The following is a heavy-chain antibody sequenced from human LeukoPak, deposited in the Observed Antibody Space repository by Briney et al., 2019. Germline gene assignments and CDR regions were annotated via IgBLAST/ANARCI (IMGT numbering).Heavy chain of an antibody. J-gene: IGHJ4*02. CDR2: ISAYNGNT. CDR1: GYTFTSYG. CDR3: ARDHYYDSSGYYYAGY. D-gene: IGHD3-22*01. Sequence: ASVKVSCKASGYTFTSYGISWVRQAPGQGLEWMGWISAYNGNTNYAQKLQGRVTVTTDTSTSTAYMELRSLRSDDTAVYYCARDHYYDSSGYYYAGYWGQGTLVTVSS. V-gene: IGHV1-18*01.